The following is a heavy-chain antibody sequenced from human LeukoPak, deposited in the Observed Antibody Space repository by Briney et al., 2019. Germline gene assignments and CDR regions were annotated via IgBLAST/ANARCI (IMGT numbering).Heavy chain of an antibody. CDR1: GLTFSSYG. J-gene: IGHJ3*02. CDR3: ASGVRFLEWLPSPPDAFDI. D-gene: IGHD3-3*01. V-gene: IGHV3-48*03. Sequence: PGGSLRLSCAASGLTFSSYGMNWIREAPGKGLEWLSYIDGSGGLIFYADSVKGRFTISRDNARNSLYLQMNSLTGEDTAVYYRASGVRFLEWLPSPPDAFDIWGQGTMVTVSS. CDR2: IDGSGGLI.